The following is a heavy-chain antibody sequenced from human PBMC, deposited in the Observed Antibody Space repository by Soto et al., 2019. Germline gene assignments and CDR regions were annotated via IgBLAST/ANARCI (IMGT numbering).Heavy chain of an antibody. CDR3: ARQGGTISSIDY. J-gene: IGHJ4*02. V-gene: IGHV4-61*08. D-gene: IGHD3-9*01. Sequence: SETLSLTCTVSGGYVRSGVYYWSWIRQPPGKGLEWIGCIYYSGSTNYIPSLKSRVTISIDTSKNQFSLHLSSVTAADTAVYYCARQGGTISSIDYWGQGTLVTVSS. CDR1: GGYVRSGVYY. CDR2: IYYSGST.